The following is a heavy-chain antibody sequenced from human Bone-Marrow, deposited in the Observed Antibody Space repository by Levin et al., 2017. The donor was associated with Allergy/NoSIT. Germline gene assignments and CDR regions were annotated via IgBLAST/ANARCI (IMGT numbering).Heavy chain of an antibody. CDR2: IFYSGSS. Sequence: SETLSLTCTLSGGSISSTSHYWGWIRQPPEKGLEWIGSIFYSGSSYYNPSLKSRVTISVDTSKNQFSLKLSSVTAADTAVYYCARVTGDWNAFDIWGQGTMVTVSS. J-gene: IGHJ3*02. CDR1: GGSISSTSHY. D-gene: IGHD2-21*02. V-gene: IGHV4-39*01. CDR3: ARVTGDWNAFDI.